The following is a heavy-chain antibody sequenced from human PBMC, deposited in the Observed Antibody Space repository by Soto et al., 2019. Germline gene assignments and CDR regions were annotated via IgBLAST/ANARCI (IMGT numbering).Heavy chain of an antibody. CDR2: ISGGGGGT. D-gene: IGHD3-9*01. V-gene: IGHV3-23*01. CDR3: VKDKKYDILSAWDALDI. Sequence: PGGSLSLSCAASGFTFSNYAMTWVRQAPGKGLEWVAAISGGGGGTYYADPVKGRFTISRDNSKNPLHLQMNNLRAEDTATYYCVKDKKYDILSAWDALDIWGHGTLVTVSS. CDR1: GFTFSNYA. J-gene: IGHJ3*02.